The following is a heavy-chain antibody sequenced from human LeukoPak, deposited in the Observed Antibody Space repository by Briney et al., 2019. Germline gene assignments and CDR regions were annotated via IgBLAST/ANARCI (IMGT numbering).Heavy chain of an antibody. V-gene: IGHV5-51*01. CDR2: IYPGDSDT. Sequence: PGGSLRLSCKGSGYSFTSYWIGWVRQMPGKGLEWMGIIYPGDSDTRYSPSFQGQVTISADKSISTAYLQWSSLKASDTAMYYCARQRDSTARDGLLWFRELSNWGQGTLVTVSS. CDR3: ARQRDSTARDGLLWFRELSN. J-gene: IGHJ4*02. D-gene: IGHD3-10*01. CDR1: GYSFTSYW.